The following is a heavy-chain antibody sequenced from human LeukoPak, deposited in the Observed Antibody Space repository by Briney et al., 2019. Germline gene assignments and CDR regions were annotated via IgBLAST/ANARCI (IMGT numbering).Heavy chain of an antibody. Sequence: GGSLRLSCAASGFPFSDYYMSWIRQAPGKGLEWVSYISSSGSTIYYADSVKGRFTISRDNAKNSLYLQMNSLRAEDTAVYYCARDGYDFWSGYYRTKYYMDVWGKGTTVTVSS. J-gene: IGHJ6*03. CDR1: GFPFSDYY. CDR3: ARDGYDFWSGYYRTKYYMDV. V-gene: IGHV3-11*04. CDR2: ISSSGSTI. D-gene: IGHD3-3*01.